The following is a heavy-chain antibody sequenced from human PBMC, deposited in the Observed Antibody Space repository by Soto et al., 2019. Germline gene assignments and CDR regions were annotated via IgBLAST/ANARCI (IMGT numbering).Heavy chain of an antibody. J-gene: IGHJ4*02. D-gene: IGHD2-2*01. CDR1: GFTFSIYA. CDR3: ARARLDTPALDY. V-gene: IGHV3-30-3*01. Sequence: QVQLVESGGGVVQPGRSLRLSCAASGFTFSIYAMHWVRQAPGKGLEWVAVISYDGSNKYYADSVKGRFTISRDNSKNTRYLQMNSLRTEDTAVYYFARARLDTPALDYWGQGTLVTVSS. CDR2: ISYDGSNK.